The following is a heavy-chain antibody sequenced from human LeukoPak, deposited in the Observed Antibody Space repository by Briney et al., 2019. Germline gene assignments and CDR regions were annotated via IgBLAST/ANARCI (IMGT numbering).Heavy chain of an antibody. CDR1: GGSISSYY. V-gene: IGHV4-4*07. CDR2: IYSSGST. Sequence: SETLSLTCTVSGGSISSYYWNWIRQPAGKGLEWIGRIYSSGSTNYNPSLKSRVTMSVDTSKNQFSLKLSSVTAADTAVYYCARDREVGATGYYFDYWGQGTLVTVSS. CDR3: ARDREVGATGYYFDY. D-gene: IGHD1-26*01. J-gene: IGHJ4*02.